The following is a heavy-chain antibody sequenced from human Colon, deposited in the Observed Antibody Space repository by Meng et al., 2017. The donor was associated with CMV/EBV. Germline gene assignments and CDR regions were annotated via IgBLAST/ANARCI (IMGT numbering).Heavy chain of an antibody. CDR3: ARGVIGDYNYYYYHGMDV. D-gene: IGHD4-17*01. CDR1: GGSFSGYY. CDR2: INHSGST. V-gene: IGHV4-34*01. J-gene: IGHJ6*02. Sequence: SETLSLTCAVYGGSFSGYYWTWIRQPPGKGLEWIGEINHSGSTNYNPSLRSRVTKSVDTSKNHFSLQLSSVTAADTAVYYCARGVIGDYNYYYYHGMDVWGQGTTVTVSS.